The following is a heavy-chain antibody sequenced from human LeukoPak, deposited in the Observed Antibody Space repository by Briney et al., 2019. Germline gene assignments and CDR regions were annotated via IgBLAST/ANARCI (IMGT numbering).Heavy chain of an antibody. CDR1: GGSISSSRHY. CDR2: IFHSGTT. V-gene: IGHV4-39*07. Sequence: SETLSLTCTVSGGSISSSRHYWGWIRQPPGKGLEWIGEIFHSGTTNYNPSLKSRVTISIDKSKNQFSLKLRSVTAADTAVYYCARDQWLLRGGDHAAFDIWGQGTMVTVSS. D-gene: IGHD6-19*01. J-gene: IGHJ3*02. CDR3: ARDQWLLRGGDHAAFDI.